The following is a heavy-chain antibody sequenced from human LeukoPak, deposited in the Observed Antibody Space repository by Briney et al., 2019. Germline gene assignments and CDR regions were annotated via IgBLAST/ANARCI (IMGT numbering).Heavy chain of an antibody. CDR2: VKSKTDGGTT. CDR3: TTATKSGTYSRGY. V-gene: IGHV3-15*01. CDR1: GFIFSNDW. D-gene: IGHD1-26*01. Sequence: GGSLRLSCAASGFIFSNDWMNWVRQAPGKGLEWVGRVKSKTDGGTTDYAAPVKGRFTISRDDSKNTLYLQMNSLKTEDTAVYYCTTATKSGTYSRGYWGQGTLVTVSS. J-gene: IGHJ4*02.